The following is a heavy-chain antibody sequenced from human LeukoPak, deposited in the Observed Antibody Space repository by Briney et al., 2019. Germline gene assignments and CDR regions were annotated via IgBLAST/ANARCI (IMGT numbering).Heavy chain of an antibody. CDR3: ARGKPGWFDP. V-gene: IGHV4-59*01. CDR1: GGSISSYY. CDR2: IYYSGST. Sequence: SETLSLTCTVSGGSISSYYWSWIRQPPGKGLEWIGYIYYSGSTNYNPSLKSRVTISVDTSKNQFSLKLSSVTAADTAVYYCARGKPGWFDPWGQGTLVTVFS. J-gene: IGHJ5*02.